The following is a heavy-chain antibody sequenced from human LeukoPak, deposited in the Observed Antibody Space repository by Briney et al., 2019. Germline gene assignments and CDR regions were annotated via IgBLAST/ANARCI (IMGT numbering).Heavy chain of an antibody. J-gene: IGHJ4*02. CDR2: INHSGST. V-gene: IGHV4-34*01. CDR3: ARGGVTMVRGVIDY. Sequence: PSETLSLTCAVYGGSFNGYYWSWIRQPPGKGLEWIGEINHSGSTNYNPSLKSRVTISVDTSKNQFSLKLSSVTAADTAVYYCARGGVTMVRGVIDYWGQGTLVTVSS. CDR1: GGSFNGYY. D-gene: IGHD3-10*01.